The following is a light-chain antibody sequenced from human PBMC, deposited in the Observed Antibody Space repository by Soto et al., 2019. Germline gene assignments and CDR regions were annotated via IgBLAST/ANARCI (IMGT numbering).Light chain of an antibody. CDR1: RSNIGAGYD. CDR3: QSYDSGSYWV. V-gene: IGLV1-40*01. Sequence: QPVLTQPPSVSGAPGQRVTISCTGSRSNIGAGYDVHWYQQLPGAAPKLLIYGNNNRPSGVPDRFSGSKSGTSASLAITGLLSEDEADYYCQSYDSGSYWVFCGGTKLTAL. CDR2: GNN. J-gene: IGLJ3*02.